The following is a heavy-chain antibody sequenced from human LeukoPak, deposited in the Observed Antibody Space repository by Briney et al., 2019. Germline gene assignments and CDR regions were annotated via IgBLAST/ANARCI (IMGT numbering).Heavy chain of an antibody. J-gene: IGHJ5*02. CDR1: GFTFDDYA. CDR3: AKDRWPIFGVSSGVGWFDP. V-gene: IGHV3-9*01. Sequence: PGGSLRLSCAASGFTFDDYAMHWVRQRPGKGLELVSGISSNSDAVAYADSLKGRFTISRDNAKNSLYLQMNSLRDEDTAFYYCAKDRWPIFGVSSGVGWFDPWGQGTLVSVSS. D-gene: IGHD3-3*01. CDR2: ISSNSDAV.